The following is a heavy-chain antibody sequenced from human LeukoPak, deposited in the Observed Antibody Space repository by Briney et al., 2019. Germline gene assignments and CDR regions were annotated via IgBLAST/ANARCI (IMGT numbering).Heavy chain of an antibody. V-gene: IGHV4-61*02. Sequence: NPSQTLSLTCTVSGGSISSGSYYWSWIRQPAGKGLEWIGRIYTSGSNNYNPSLKSRVTMSVDTSKDQFSLKLSSVTAADTAVYYCARVKRDYYDSSGYGQFFYYYYMDVWGKGTTVTISS. CDR1: GGSISSGSYY. CDR2: IYTSGSN. D-gene: IGHD3-22*01. CDR3: ARVKRDYYDSSGYGQFFYYYYMDV. J-gene: IGHJ6*03.